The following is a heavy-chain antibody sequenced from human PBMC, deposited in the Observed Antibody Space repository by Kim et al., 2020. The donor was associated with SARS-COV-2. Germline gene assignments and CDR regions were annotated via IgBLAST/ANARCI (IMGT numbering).Heavy chain of an antibody. J-gene: IGHJ4*02. CDR3: ARKGEAVAGNALSFDY. V-gene: IGHV1-8*01. Sequence: KFQGIVTITRNTSISKAYMELSSLRSEDTAVYYCARKGEAVAGNALSFDYWGQGTLVTVSS. D-gene: IGHD6-19*01.